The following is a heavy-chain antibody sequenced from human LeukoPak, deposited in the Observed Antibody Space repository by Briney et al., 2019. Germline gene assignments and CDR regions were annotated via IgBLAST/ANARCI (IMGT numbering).Heavy chain of an antibody. Sequence: EASVKVSCKASGGTFSSYAISWVRQAPGQGLEWMGGIIPIFGTANYAQKFQGRVTITADESTSTAYMELSSLRSEDTAVYYCASAPYSSGWYYPYYFDYWGQGTLVTVSS. V-gene: IGHV1-69*01. CDR2: IIPIFGTA. CDR1: GGTFSSYA. CDR3: ASAPYSSGWYYPYYFDY. J-gene: IGHJ4*02. D-gene: IGHD6-19*01.